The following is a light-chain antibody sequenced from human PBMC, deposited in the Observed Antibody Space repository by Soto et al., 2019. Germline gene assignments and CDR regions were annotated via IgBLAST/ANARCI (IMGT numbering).Light chain of an antibody. CDR1: QSISIY. CDR3: QQYDNLRAT. V-gene: IGKV1-33*01. CDR2: XXX. Sequence: DIKMTQSPSSLSASXGDRVXXXXXASQSISIYLNWYQQKPGKAXXLLIXXXXXXXXGVXXRXSGSGSGTDXTFTISSLQPEDIATYYCQQYDNLRATFGGGTKVDIK. J-gene: IGKJ4*01.